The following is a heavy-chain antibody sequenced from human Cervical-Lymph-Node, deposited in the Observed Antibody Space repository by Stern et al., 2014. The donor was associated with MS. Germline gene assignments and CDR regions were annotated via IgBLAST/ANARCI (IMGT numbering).Heavy chain of an antibody. D-gene: IGHD5-12*01. CDR2: MNPNSGNT. Sequence: QMQLVQSGAEVKKPGASVKVSCKASGYSFPSYDINWVRQAPGQGLEWMGWMNPNSGNTGYAQKFQGRVTMTRDTSTGTAYMELNSLTSEDTAVYYCARDRGYSDLKYFDPWGQGTLVTVSS. CDR3: ARDRGYSDLKYFDP. J-gene: IGHJ5*02. CDR1: GYSFPSYD. V-gene: IGHV1-8*01.